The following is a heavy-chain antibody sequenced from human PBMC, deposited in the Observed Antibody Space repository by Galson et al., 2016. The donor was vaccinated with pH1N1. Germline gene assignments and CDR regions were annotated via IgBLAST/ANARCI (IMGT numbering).Heavy chain of an antibody. V-gene: IGHV2-70*01. CDR3: ARLDYGDYSGYLEY. CDR2: IDWDDDK. D-gene: IGHD4-17*01. CDR1: GFSLSTSGMC. Sequence: PALVKPTQTLTLTCTFSGFSLSTSGMCVSWIRQPPGKALEWLAPIDWDDDKYYSTSLKTRLTISKDTSKNQVVLTMTNMDPVDTATYYCARLDYGDYSGYLEYGGQGTLVTVSS. J-gene: IGHJ4*02.